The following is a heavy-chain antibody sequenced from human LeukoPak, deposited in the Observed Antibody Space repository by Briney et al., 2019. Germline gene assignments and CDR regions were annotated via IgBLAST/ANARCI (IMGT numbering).Heavy chain of an antibody. J-gene: IGHJ4*02. Sequence: PSETLSLTCAVYGGSFSGYYWSWIRQPPGKGLEWIGEINHSGSTNYNPSLKSRVTISVDTSKNRFSLKLSSVTAADTAVYYCARVLWFGELSPFLFDYWGQGTLVTVSS. CDR2: INHSGST. V-gene: IGHV4-34*01. D-gene: IGHD3-10*01. CDR1: GGSFSGYY. CDR3: ARVLWFGELSPFLFDY.